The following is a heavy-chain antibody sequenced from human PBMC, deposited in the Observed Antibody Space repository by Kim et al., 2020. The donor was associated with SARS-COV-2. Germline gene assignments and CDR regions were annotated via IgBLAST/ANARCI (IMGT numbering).Heavy chain of an antibody. Sequence: GNTHRPYHKGAVTISVDTSKNQCSLKLSSVSAADTAVYYCARRRGGMDVWGQGTTVTVSS. CDR3: ARRRGGMDV. J-gene: IGHJ6*02. V-gene: IGHV4-59*01. CDR2: GN.